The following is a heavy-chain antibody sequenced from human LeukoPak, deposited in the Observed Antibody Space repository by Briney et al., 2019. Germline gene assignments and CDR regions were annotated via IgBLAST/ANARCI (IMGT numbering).Heavy chain of an antibody. D-gene: IGHD3-10*02. J-gene: IGHJ4*02. CDR2: IKQDGSEK. CDR3: RRNSSLFGEPDY. Sequence: GGSLRLSCAASGFTFSSYWMSWVRHAPGKGLERVANIKQDGSEKYYVDSVKGRFTISRDNAKYSLYLQMNSLRAEDTVEYYCRRNSSLFGEPDYWGQGTLVTVSS. V-gene: IGHV3-7*01. CDR1: GFTFSSYW.